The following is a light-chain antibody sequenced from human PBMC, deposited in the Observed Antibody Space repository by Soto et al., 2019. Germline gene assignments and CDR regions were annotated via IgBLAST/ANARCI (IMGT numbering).Light chain of an antibody. Sequence: DIQMTQSPSSLSASVGDRVTITCRASQSISSYLNWYQQKPGKAPKLLIYAASTLQSGVPSRFSGSGSGTDFTLTISSLQPEDFATYYCQQSFNTLPITFGQGTRLEIK. CDR3: QQSFNTLPIT. V-gene: IGKV1-39*01. CDR2: AAS. CDR1: QSISSY. J-gene: IGKJ5*01.